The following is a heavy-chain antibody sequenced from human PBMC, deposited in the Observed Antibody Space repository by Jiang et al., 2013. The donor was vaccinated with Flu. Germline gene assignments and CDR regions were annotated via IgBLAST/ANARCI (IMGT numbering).Heavy chain of an antibody. CDR2: INPSGGST. D-gene: IGHD2-2*01. CDR3: WLSSHGLYCSSTSCYGGDYGYYYYGMDV. V-gene: IGHV1-46*01. CDR1: GYTFTSYY. J-gene: IGHJ6*02. Sequence: SGAEVKKPGASVKVSCKASGYTFTSYYMHWVRQAPGQGLEWMGIINPSGGSTSYAQKFQGRVTMTRDTSTSTVYMELSSLRSEDTAVYYCWLSSHGLYCSSTSCYGGDYGYYYYGMDVWGQGTTVTVSS.